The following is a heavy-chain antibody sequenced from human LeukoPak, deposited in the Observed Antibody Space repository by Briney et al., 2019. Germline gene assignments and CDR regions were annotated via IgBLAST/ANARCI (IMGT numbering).Heavy chain of an antibody. CDR1: GFTFSSYA. CDR3: YYDSSGYYSDFDY. J-gene: IGHJ4*02. D-gene: IGHD3-22*01. Sequence: GGSLRLSCAASGFTFSSYAMSWVRQAPGKGLEWVSAIGGSGGSTYYADSVKGRFTISRDNPKKTLYLQMDSLRAEDTAVYYCYYDSSGYYSDFDYWGQGTLVTVSS. CDR2: IGGSGGST. V-gene: IGHV3-23*01.